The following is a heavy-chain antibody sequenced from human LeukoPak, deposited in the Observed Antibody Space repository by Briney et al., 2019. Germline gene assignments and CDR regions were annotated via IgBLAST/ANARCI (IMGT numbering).Heavy chain of an antibody. Sequence: GGSLRLSCAASGFTFSSNAMSWVRQAPGKGLEWVSYITGSGGSTLYADSVKGRFTVSRDNSKNTLYLQMNSLRAEDTAVYFCAKGLSIASSFFDYWGQGTLVTVSP. J-gene: IGHJ4*02. CDR1: GFTFSSNA. V-gene: IGHV3-23*01. D-gene: IGHD3-3*02. CDR2: ITGSGGST. CDR3: AKGLSIASSFFDY.